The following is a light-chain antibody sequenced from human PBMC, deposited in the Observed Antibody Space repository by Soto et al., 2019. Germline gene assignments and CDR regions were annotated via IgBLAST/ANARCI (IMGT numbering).Light chain of an antibody. CDR2: GAF. J-gene: IGKJ1*01. Sequence: EIVTTQSPATLSVSPGERATLSCRASQSVSSNLAWYQKKPGQAPRLLIYGAFPRATGIPASFSGSESGTEFTLTISSLQSEDFAVYYCQQYNNGWTFGQGTKVEIK. CDR1: QSVSSN. V-gene: IGKV3-15*01. CDR3: QQYNNGWT.